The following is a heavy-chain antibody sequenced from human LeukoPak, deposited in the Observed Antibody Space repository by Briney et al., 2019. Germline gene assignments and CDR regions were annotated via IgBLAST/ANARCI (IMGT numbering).Heavy chain of an antibody. CDR2: IHSGGST. D-gene: IGHD3-22*01. Sequence: GGSLRLSCAASGFTVSSNYMGWVRQAPGRGLGWDSGIHSGGSTYYADSVKGRFTISRDNSKNTLYLQMNSLRAEDTAVYYCWAYYYDSSGYYYLDYWGQGTLVTVSS. CDR1: GFTVSSNY. V-gene: IGHV3-66*01. CDR3: WAYYYDSSGYYYLDY. J-gene: IGHJ4*02.